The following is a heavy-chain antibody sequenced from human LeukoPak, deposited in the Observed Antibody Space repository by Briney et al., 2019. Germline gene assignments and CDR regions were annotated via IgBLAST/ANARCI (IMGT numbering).Heavy chain of an antibody. CDR1: GGSISSGDYY. D-gene: IGHD6-19*01. CDR3: ATGGSLAAAPHKYYFDH. J-gene: IGHJ4*02. CDR2: IYYSGST. Sequence: SETLSLTCTVSGGSISSGDYYWSWIRQPPGKGLEWIGYIYYSGSTYYNPSLKSRVTISVDTSKNQFSLKLSSVTAADTAVYYCATGGSLAAAPHKYYFDHWGQGTLVTVSS. V-gene: IGHV4-30-4*01.